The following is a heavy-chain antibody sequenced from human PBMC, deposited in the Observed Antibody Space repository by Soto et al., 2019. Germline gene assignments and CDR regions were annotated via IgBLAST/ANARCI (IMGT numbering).Heavy chain of an antibody. Sequence: QVQLVQSGAEVKKPGSSVKVSCKASGGTFSSYAISWVRQAPGQGLEWMGGIIPIFGTANYAQKFQGRVTITGDESMSTAYMELNSLRSEDTAVYYGARGGAVAGTIHWFDPLGQGTLVTVSS. D-gene: IGHD6-19*01. J-gene: IGHJ5*02. CDR2: IIPIFGTA. CDR3: ARGGAVAGTIHWFDP. V-gene: IGHV1-69*01. CDR1: GGTFSSYA.